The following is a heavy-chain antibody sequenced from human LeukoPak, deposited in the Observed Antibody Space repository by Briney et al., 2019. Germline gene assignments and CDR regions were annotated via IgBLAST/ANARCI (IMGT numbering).Heavy chain of an antibody. CDR2: IKQDGIEK. D-gene: IGHD5-18*01. V-gene: IGHV3-7*01. CDR3: ARDRWGYSCGGD. J-gene: IGHJ4*02. Sequence: GGSLRLSCAASGFTFSSYWMSWVRQAPGKGLEWVANIKQDGIEKYYVDSVKGRFTISRDSAKNSLYLQMNSLRAEDTAVYYCARDRWGYSCGGDWGQGTLVTVSS. CDR1: GFTFSSYW.